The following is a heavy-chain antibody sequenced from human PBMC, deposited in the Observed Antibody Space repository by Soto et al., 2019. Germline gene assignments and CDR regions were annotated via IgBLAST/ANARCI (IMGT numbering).Heavy chain of an antibody. J-gene: IGHJ4*02. Sequence: GSLRLSCAAAGFTFSTFAMHWVRQAPGKGLEWVAIISYDGSNKYYADSVKGRFTISRDNSKNTLYLQMKSLRAVDTAVYYCASESGNMATNPFDYWGQGTLVTVSS. CDR1: GFTFSTFA. CDR3: ASESGNMATNPFDY. D-gene: IGHD5-12*01. V-gene: IGHV3-30-3*01. CDR2: ISYDGSNK.